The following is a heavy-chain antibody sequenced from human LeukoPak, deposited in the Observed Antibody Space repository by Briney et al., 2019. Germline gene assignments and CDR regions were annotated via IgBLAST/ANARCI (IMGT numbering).Heavy chain of an antibody. Sequence: ASVKVSCKASGYTFTGYYMHWVRQAPGQGLEWMGRISPNSGGTDYAQKFQGRVTMTRDTSISTAYMELSRLRSDDTAVYYCATDAYYYDSSAYSTSVHYFDYWGQGTLVTVSS. CDR2: ISPNSGGT. D-gene: IGHD3-22*01. J-gene: IGHJ4*02. CDR3: ATDAYYYDSSAYSTSVHYFDY. V-gene: IGHV1-2*06. CDR1: GYTFTGYY.